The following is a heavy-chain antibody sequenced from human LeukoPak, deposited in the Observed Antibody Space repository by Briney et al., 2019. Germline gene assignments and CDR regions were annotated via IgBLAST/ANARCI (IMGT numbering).Heavy chain of an antibody. V-gene: IGHV3-23*01. CDR2: ITGGGDTT. D-gene: IGHD2-15*01. Sequence: GGSLRLSCAASGFTFNSYAMTWVRQAPGKGLEWVSSITGGGDTTYYADSVRGRFTISRGNSKNTLSLHINSLRAEDTAVYYCAKERSEVVVAATNYWGQGTLVTVSS. CDR1: GFTFNSYA. CDR3: AKERSEVVVAATNY. J-gene: IGHJ4*02.